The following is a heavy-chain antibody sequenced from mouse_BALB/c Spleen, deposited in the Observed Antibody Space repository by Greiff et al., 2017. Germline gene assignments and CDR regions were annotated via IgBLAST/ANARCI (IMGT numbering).Heavy chain of an antibody. CDR3: ARDDV. V-gene: IGHV5-6*01. J-gene: IGHJ1*01. CDR2: ISSGGSYT. Sequence: EVNVVESGGDLVKPGGSLKLSCAASGFTFSSYGMSWVRQTPDKRLEWVATISSGGSYTYYPDSVKGRFTISRDNAKNTLYLQMSSLKSEDTAMYYCARDDVWGAGTTVTVSS. CDR1: GFTFSSYG.